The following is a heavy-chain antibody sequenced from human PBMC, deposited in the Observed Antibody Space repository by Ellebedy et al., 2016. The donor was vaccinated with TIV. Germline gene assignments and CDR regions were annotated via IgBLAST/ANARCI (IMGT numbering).Heavy chain of an antibody. CDR1: GYTFTNHG. CDR2: VSAYNGDI. V-gene: IGHV1-18*01. CDR3: ATGRSMIRGFDY. Sequence: AASVKVSCKGSGYTFTNHGITWVRQAPGQGLEWMGWVSAYNGDIKYAQKFQDRVTMTTDTSTSSGYMELRSLRSDDTAVYFCATGRSMIRGFDYWGQGTLVTVSS. D-gene: IGHD3-10*01. J-gene: IGHJ4*02.